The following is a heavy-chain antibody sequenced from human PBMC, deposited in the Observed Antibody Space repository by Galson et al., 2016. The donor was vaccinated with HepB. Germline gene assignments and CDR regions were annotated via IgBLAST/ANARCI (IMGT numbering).Heavy chain of an antibody. Sequence: SLRLSCAASGFTFSSYALSWVRPAPGKGLEWVSAISGSGGSTSYADSVKGRFTISRDNSKNTLYLQMNSLRAEDTAVYYCAKEGRDILTGYYNGDAFDIWVQGTMVTVSS. D-gene: IGHD3-9*01. V-gene: IGHV3-23*01. J-gene: IGHJ3*02. CDR2: ISGSGGST. CDR3: AKEGRDILTGYYNGDAFDI. CDR1: GFTFSSYA.